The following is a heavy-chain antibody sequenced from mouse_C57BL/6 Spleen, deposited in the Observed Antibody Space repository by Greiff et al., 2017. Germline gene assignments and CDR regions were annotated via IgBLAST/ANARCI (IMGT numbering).Heavy chain of an antibody. V-gene: IGHV1-55*01. Sequence: QVQLQQPGAELVKPGASVKMSCKASGYTFTSYWITWVKQRPGQGLEWIGDIYPGSGSTNYNEKFKSKATLTVDKSSSTAYMQLSSLTSEDSAVYYCARGTTVVATDYWGQGTSVTVSS. CDR2: IYPGSGST. CDR3: ARGTTVVATDY. D-gene: IGHD1-1*01. CDR1: GYTFTSYW. J-gene: IGHJ4*01.